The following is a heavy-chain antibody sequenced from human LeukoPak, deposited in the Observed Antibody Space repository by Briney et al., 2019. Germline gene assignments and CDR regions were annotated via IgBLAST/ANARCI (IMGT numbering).Heavy chain of an antibody. CDR2: IKPSGGST. CDR1: GYTFTSYY. V-gene: IGHV1-46*03. Sequence: ASVKASCKASGYTFTSYYMHWVRQAPGQGLEWMGIIKPSGGSTSYTQKFQGRVTMTRDTSTSTVYMELSSLRSEDTAVYYCARDLKGPINGVSAFFDYWGQGTLVTVSS. J-gene: IGHJ4*02. D-gene: IGHD2-8*01. CDR3: ARDLKGPINGVSAFFDY.